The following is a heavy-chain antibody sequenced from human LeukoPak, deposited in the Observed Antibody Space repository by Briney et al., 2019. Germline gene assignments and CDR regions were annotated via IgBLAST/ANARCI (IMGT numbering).Heavy chain of an antibody. V-gene: IGHV5-51*01. CDR2: IYPGDSDT. Sequence: GESLKISCKGSGYSFTSYWIGWVRQMPGKGLEWMGIIYPGDSDTRYSPSFQGQVTISADKSISTANLQWSSLKASDTAMYYCARQSPGYSSGWYDGMDVWGQGTTVTVSS. CDR3: ARQSPGYSSGWYDGMDV. CDR1: GYSFTSYW. J-gene: IGHJ6*02. D-gene: IGHD6-19*01.